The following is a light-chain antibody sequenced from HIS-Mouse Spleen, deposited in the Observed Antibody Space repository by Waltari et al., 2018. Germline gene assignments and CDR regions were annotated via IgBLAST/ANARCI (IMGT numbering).Light chain of an antibody. CDR3: SSYTSSSTYV. CDR2: DVS. CDR1: SSDVGGYNY. J-gene: IGLJ1*01. V-gene: IGLV2-14*03. Sequence: QSALTQPASVSGSPGQSITISCTGTSSDVGGYNYVSWYQQHPGKAPKLMIYDVSNRPAGVYNRFSGSKSGNTASLTISGLQAEEEADYYCSSYTSSSTYVFGTGTKVTVL.